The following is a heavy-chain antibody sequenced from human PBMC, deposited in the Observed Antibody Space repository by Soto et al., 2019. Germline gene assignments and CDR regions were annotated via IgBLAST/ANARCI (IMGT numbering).Heavy chain of an antibody. CDR1: G. CDR3: TSAPYYYGSGSYYPWYYGMDV. CDR2: IRSKAYGGTT. D-gene: IGHD3-10*01. Sequence: GMIMNRQAPGKGLEWVGFIRSKAYGGTTEYAASVKGRFTISRDDSKSIAYLQMNSLKTEDTAVYYCTSAPYYYGSGSYYPWYYGMDVWGQGTTVTVSS. J-gene: IGHJ6*02. V-gene: IGHV3-49*03.